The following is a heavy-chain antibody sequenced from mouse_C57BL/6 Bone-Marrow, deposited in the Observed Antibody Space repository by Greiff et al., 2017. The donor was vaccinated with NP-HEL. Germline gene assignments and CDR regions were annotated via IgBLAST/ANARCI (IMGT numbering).Heavy chain of an antibody. J-gene: IGHJ4*01. Sequence: VQLQQSGPELVKPGASVKIPCKASGYTFTDYNMDWVKQSHGKSLEWIGDINPNNGGTIYNQKFKGKATLTVDKSSSTAYMELRSLTSEDTAVYYCALYGNYGGYYAMDYWGQGTSVTVSS. CDR2: INPNNGGT. D-gene: IGHD2-1*01. CDR3: ALYGNYGGYYAMDY. CDR1: GYTFTDYN. V-gene: IGHV1-18*01.